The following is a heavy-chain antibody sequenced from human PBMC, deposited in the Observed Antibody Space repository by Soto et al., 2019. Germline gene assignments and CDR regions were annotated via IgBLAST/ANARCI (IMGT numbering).Heavy chain of an antibody. CDR2: IYYSGST. CDR3: ASSYLLDSYGITILDY. CDR1: GGSISSGGYY. D-gene: IGHD3-3*01. V-gene: IGHV4-31*03. J-gene: IGHJ4*02. Sequence: SETLSLTCTVSGGSISSGGYYWSWIRQHPGKGLEWIGYIYYSGSTYYNPSLKSRVTISVDTSKNQFSLKLSSVTAADTAVYYCASSYLLDSYGITILDYWGQGTMVTVSS.